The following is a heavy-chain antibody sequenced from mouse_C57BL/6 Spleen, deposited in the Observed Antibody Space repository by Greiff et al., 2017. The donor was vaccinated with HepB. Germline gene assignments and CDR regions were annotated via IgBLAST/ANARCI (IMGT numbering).Heavy chain of an antibody. V-gene: IGHV1-64*01. CDR1: GYTFTSYW. D-gene: IGHD1-1*01. CDR2: IHPNSGST. Sequence: QVQLQQPGAELVKPGASVKLSCKASGYTFTSYWMHWVKQRPGQGLEWIGMIHPNSGSTNYNEKFTSKATLTVDKSSSTAYMQLSSLTSEDSAVYYCASRGDYYGSSYVPFAYWGQGTLVTVSA. J-gene: IGHJ3*01. CDR3: ASRGDYYGSSYVPFAY.